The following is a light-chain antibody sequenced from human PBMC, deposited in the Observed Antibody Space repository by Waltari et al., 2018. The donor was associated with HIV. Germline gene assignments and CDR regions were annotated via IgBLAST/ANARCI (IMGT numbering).Light chain of an antibody. V-gene: IGLV2-8*01. Sequence: QSALTQPPSASGSPGQSVTISCTGTSSDDGGYNFVSWYQQHPGKAPKLMIFEVSKRPSGVPDRFSGSKSANTASLTVSGLQAEDEADYYCSSYAGSNNLVFGGGTKLTVL. CDR1: SSDDGGYNF. J-gene: IGLJ2*01. CDR2: EVS. CDR3: SSYAGSNNLV.